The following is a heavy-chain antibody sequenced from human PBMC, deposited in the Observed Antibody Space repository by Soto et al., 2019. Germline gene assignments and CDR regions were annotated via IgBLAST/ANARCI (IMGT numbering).Heavy chain of an antibody. Sequence: QLQLQESGPGLVKPSETLSLTCTVSGGSISSSSYYWGWIRQPPGKGLEWIGSIYYSGSTYSNPYLKRRATISVDTSKNQFSLKLSSVTAADTAVYYCARHTPAISISDHWGQGTLVTVSS. J-gene: IGHJ4*02. CDR2: IYYSGST. CDR3: ARHTPAISISDH. V-gene: IGHV4-39*01. CDR1: GGSISSSSYY. D-gene: IGHD2-15*01.